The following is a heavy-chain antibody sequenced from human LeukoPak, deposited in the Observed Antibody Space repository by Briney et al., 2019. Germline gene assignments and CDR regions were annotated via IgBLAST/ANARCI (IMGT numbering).Heavy chain of an antibody. CDR3: AKNLESYGDSATDY. Sequence: GGSLRLSCAASRFTFSSYAMSWVRQAPGKGLEWVSSISASGGGTYYADSMKGRFTISRDNSKNALYLQMNSLRAEDTAIYYCAKNLESYGDSATDYWGQGTLVTVSS. V-gene: IGHV3-23*01. CDR1: RFTFSSYA. D-gene: IGHD4-17*01. J-gene: IGHJ4*02. CDR2: ISASGGGT.